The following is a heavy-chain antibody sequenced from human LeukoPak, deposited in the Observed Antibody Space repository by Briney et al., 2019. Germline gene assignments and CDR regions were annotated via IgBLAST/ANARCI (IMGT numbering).Heavy chain of an antibody. V-gene: IGHV4-38-2*02. D-gene: IGHD3-10*01. CDR1: GYSISSGYY. J-gene: IGHJ5*02. CDR2: IYHSGST. Sequence: SETLSLTCTVSGYSISSGYYWGWIRQPPGKGLEWIGNIYHSGSTYYNPSLKSRVTISVDTSKNQFSLKLSSVTAADTAVYYCARFYTYYYGSGSLNYNWFDPWGQGTLVTVSS. CDR3: ARFYTYYYGSGSLNYNWFDP.